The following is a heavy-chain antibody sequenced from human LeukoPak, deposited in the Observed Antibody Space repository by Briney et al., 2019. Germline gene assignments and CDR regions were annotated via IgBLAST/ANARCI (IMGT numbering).Heavy chain of an antibody. D-gene: IGHD2-8*01. CDR2: ISYHARDQ. CDR3: AAQPCINGICYLDY. Sequence: GGSLRLSCTASGFTFSDHAMHWVRRAPGKGLEWVTVISYHARDQFYADSVKGRFTVSRDNSRNILYLQMNSLRAEDSAVYYCAAQPCINGICYLDYWGQGALVTVSS. V-gene: IGHV3-30*04. CDR1: GFTFSDHA. J-gene: IGHJ4*02.